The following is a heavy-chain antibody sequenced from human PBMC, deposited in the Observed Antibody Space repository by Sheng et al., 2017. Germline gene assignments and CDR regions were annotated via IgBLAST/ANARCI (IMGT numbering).Heavy chain of an antibody. CDR2: INYSGYT. V-gene: IGHV4-39*07. CDR1: GGSITNIIYY. CDR3: ARDSMFGEFIYFLTY. J-gene: IGHJ4*03. Sequence: QLQLRESGPGLVKPSETLSLTCVVSGGSITNIIYYWAWIRQSPGKGLEWIGSINYSGYTYYNPSLKSRVSMSLDTSNNEFSLNLNSVTAADTAVYYCARDSMFGEFIYFLTYWGLGSAGHRLL. D-gene: IGHD3-10*02.